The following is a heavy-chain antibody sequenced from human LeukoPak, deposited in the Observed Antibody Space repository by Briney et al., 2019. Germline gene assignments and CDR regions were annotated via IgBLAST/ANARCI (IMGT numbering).Heavy chain of an antibody. J-gene: IGHJ4*02. CDR3: ARVSRRTMANLDY. V-gene: IGHV1-2*02. CDR2: INPNSGGT. CDR1: GYTFTGYY. Sequence: WASVKVSCKASGYTFTGYYMHWVRQAPGQGLEWMGWINPNSGGTNHAQKFQGRVTMTRDTSISTAYMELSRLRSDDTAVYYCARVSRRTMANLDYWGQGTLVTVSS. D-gene: IGHD3-10*01.